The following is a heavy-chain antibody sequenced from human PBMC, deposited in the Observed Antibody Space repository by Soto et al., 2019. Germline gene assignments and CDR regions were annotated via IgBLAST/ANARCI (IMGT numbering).Heavy chain of an antibody. J-gene: IGHJ6*02. CDR2: ISCSTSYI. D-gene: IGHD3-22*01. Sequence: EVQVVESGGGLVKPGGSLRLSCAASGFTFSSYSMNWVRQAPGKGLEWVSSISCSTSYIYYADSVKGRFTISRDNAKNSPYLQMNSLRAEDTAVYYCARVVDYCDPYYYYGMDVWGQGTTVTVSS. CDR3: ARVVDYCDPYYYYGMDV. CDR1: GFTFSSYS. V-gene: IGHV3-21*01.